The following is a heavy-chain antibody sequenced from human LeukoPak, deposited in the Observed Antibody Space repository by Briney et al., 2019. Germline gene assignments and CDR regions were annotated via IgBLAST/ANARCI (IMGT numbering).Heavy chain of an antibody. D-gene: IGHD3-16*02. Sequence: GGSLRLSCAASGFTFSSYAMSWVRQAPGKGLEWVSAISGSGGSTYYADSVKGRFTISRDNSKNTLYLQMNSLRAEDTAVYYCAKADYVWGSYHENFDYWGQGTLVTVSS. CDR3: AKADYVWGSYHENFDY. J-gene: IGHJ4*02. V-gene: IGHV3-23*01. CDR2: ISGSGGST. CDR1: GFTFSSYA.